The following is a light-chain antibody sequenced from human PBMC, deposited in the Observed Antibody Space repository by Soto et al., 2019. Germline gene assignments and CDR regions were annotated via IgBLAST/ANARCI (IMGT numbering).Light chain of an antibody. J-gene: IGKJ5*01. Sequence: DIHMTQSPSTLSASVGYRVTITCLAIQSISVWLAWYQQKAGKYNNLLIYDASRLQSGVNQRFSGSGGGTDFTLSISSVQPEDFATYFCQQSYMDQIPFGHLTRLELK. CDR2: DAS. V-gene: IGKV1-39*01. CDR3: QQSYMDQIP. CDR1: QSISVW.